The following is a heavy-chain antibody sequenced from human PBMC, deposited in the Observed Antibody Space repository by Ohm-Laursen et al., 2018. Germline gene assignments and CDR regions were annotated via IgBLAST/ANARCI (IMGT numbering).Heavy chain of an antibody. CDR3: AQGDPFDP. CDR2: IYSGGST. CDR1: GFTVSSNY. D-gene: IGHD2-21*02. J-gene: IGHJ5*02. Sequence: SLRLSCAASGFTVSSNYMSWVRQAPGKGLEWVSVIYSGGSTHYADSVKGRFTISRDNSKNTLYLQMNSLRAEDTAVYYWAQGDPFDPWGQGTLVTVSS. V-gene: IGHV3-66*01.